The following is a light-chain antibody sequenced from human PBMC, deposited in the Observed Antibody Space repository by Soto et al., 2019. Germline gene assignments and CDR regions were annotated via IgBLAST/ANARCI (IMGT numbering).Light chain of an antibody. CDR1: SSDVGGYNY. V-gene: IGLV2-14*01. CDR2: DVS. J-gene: IGLJ1*01. Sequence: QSALTQPASVSGSPGQSITISCTGTSSDVGGYNYVSWYQQHPGKAPKLMIYDVSNRTSGVSNRFSGSKSGNTASLTISGGQAEDEADYYCSSDTSSSTLCVFGTGTKLTVL. CDR3: SSDTSSSTLCV.